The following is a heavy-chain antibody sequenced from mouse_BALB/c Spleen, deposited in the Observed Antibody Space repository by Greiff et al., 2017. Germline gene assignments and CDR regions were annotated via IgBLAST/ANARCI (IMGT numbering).Heavy chain of an antibody. J-gene: IGHJ1*01. CDR2: ILPGSGST. Sequence: VQLQQSGAELMKPGASVKISCKATGYTFSSYWIEWVKQRPGHGLEWIGEILPGSGSTNYNEKFKGKATFTADTSSNTAYMQLSSLTSEDSAVYYCARGGIYYYGSSFYFDVWGAGTTVTVSS. CDR3: ARGGIYYYGSSFYFDV. CDR1: GYTFSSYW. V-gene: IGHV1-9*01. D-gene: IGHD1-1*01.